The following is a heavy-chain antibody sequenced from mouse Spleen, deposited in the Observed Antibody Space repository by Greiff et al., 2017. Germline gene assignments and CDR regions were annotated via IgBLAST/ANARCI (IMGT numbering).Heavy chain of an antibody. Sequence: EVQLQESGGGLVQPGESLKLSCESNEYAFPSHDMSWVRKTPEKRLELVAAINSDGGSTYYPDTMERRFIISRDNTKKTLYLQMSSLRSEDTALYYCARHRGGFMVPYYFDYWGQGTTLTVSS. V-gene: IGHV5-2*01. J-gene: IGHJ2*01. CDR3: ARHRGGFMVPYYFDY. CDR1: EYAFPSHD. CDR2: INSDGGST. D-gene: IGHD2-2*01.